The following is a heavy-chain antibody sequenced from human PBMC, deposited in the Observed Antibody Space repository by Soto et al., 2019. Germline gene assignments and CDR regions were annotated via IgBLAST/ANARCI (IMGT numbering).Heavy chain of an antibody. Sequence: SGPTLVNPTQALTLTCTFSGFSLSSGAVGVGWIRQPPGKALEWLALIYWDDDKRYRPSLKSRLTITKDTSKNQVVLTMTDMDPVDTATYYCAETPSSGWGVPSYFDYWGQGALVTVSS. J-gene: IGHJ4*02. V-gene: IGHV2-5*02. CDR2: IYWDDDK. CDR1: GFSLSSGAVG. D-gene: IGHD6-19*01. CDR3: AETPSSGWGVPSYFDY.